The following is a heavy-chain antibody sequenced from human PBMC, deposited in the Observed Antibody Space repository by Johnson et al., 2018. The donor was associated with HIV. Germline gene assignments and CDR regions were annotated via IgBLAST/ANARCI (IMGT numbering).Heavy chain of an antibody. CDR1: GFTVSSNY. Sequence: VQLVESGGGLIQPGGSLRLSCAASGFTVSSNYMSWVRQAPGKGLEWVSVIYSGGSTYYTDSVKGRLTISRDNSKNTLYLQMKSLRAEDTAVYFCAKSSIAVQDAFDIWGQGTMVTVSS. J-gene: IGHJ3*02. V-gene: IGHV3-53*01. CDR3: AKSSIAVQDAFDI. CDR2: IYSGGST. D-gene: IGHD6-19*01.